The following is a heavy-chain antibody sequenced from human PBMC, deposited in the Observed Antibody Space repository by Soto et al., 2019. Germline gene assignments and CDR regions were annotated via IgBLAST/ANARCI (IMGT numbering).Heavy chain of an antibody. CDR1: GFPFNTYA. J-gene: IGHJ5*02. V-gene: IGHV3-23*01. Sequence: GGSLRLSCEASGFPFNTYAMTWFRQVPGMGLEWVSTTSNNGNTDFAESVRGRFTVSRDNSKNILYLQMTNLRVEDAAVYFCAKDLRPGLIVPTKSGLDLWGQGTLVTVSS. CDR2: TSNNGNT. CDR3: AKDLRPGLIVPTKSGLDL. D-gene: IGHD1-26*01.